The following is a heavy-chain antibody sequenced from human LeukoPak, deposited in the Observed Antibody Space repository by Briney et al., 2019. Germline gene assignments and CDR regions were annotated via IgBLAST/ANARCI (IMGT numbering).Heavy chain of an antibody. CDR1: GGTFSSYA. CDR2: IIPIFGTA. CDR3: ARGLYDLWIGYD. Sequence: ASVKVSCKASGGTFSSYAVSWVRQAPGQGLEWMGGIIPIFGTANYAQKFQGRVTITADESTSTAYMELSSLRSEDTAVYYCARGLYDLWIGYDWGQGTLVTVSS. V-gene: IGHV1-69*13. D-gene: IGHD3-3*01. J-gene: IGHJ4*02.